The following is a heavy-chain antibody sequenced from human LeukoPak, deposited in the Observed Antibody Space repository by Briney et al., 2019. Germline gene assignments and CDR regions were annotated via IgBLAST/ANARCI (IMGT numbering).Heavy chain of an antibody. J-gene: IGHJ4*02. CDR2: IYYSGST. D-gene: IGHD6-19*01. CDR1: GGSISSYY. Sequence: ETLSLTCTVSGGSISSYYWSWVRQPPGKGLEWIGYIYYSGSTNYNPSLKSRVTISVDTSKNQFSLKLSSVTAADTAVYYCARLVYSSGWYYFDYWGQGTLVTVSS. V-gene: IGHV4-59*08. CDR3: ARLVYSSGWYYFDY.